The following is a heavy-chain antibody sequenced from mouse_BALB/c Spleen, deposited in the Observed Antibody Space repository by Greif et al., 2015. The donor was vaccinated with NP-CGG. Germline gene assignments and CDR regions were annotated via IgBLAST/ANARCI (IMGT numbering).Heavy chain of an antibody. CDR1: GFTFTDYY. Sequence: EVQGVESGGGLVQPGGSLRLSCATSGFTFTDYYMSWVRQPPGKALEWLGFIRNKANGYTTEYSASVKGRFTISRDNSQSILYLQMNTLRAEDSATYYCARGHDYYDYWGQGTTLTVSS. J-gene: IGHJ2*01. D-gene: IGHD2-3*01. V-gene: IGHV7-3*02. CDR2: IRNKANGYTT. CDR3: ARGHDYYDY.